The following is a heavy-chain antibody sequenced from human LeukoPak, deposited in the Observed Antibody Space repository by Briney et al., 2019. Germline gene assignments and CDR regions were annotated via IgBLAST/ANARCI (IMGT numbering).Heavy chain of an antibody. CDR2: ISAYNGNT. V-gene: IGHV1-18*01. Sequence: GASVKVSCKASGYTLTSYGISWVRQAPGQGLEWMGWISAYNGNTNYAQKLQGRVTMTTDTSTSTAYMELRSLRSDDTAVYYCARDRVVPAAIIAFDIWGQGTMVTVSS. CDR1: GYTLTSYG. J-gene: IGHJ3*02. CDR3: ARDRVVPAAIIAFDI. D-gene: IGHD2-2*02.